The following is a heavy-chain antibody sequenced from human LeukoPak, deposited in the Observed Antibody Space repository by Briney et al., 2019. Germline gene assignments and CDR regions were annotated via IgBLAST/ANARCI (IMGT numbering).Heavy chain of an antibody. Sequence: GGSLRLSCAASGFTFGDYYMSWIRQAPGKGLEWVSYISSSGSTIYYADSVKGRFTISRDNAKNSLYLQMNSLRAEDTAVYYCARGPYCGGDCYTPTNWFDPWGQGTLVTVSS. D-gene: IGHD2-21*02. CDR1: GFTFGDYY. V-gene: IGHV3-11*04. J-gene: IGHJ5*02. CDR2: ISSSGSTI. CDR3: ARGPYCGGDCYTPTNWFDP.